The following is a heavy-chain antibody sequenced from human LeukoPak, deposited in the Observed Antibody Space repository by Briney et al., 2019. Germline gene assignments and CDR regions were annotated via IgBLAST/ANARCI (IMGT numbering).Heavy chain of an antibody. D-gene: IGHD3-22*01. CDR3: ARRVVTIGDDAFDI. CDR2: IYHSGST. J-gene: IGHJ3*02. V-gene: IGHV4-38-2*01. CDR1: GYSISSGYY. Sequence: PSETLSLTCAVSGYSISSGYYWGWIRQPPGKGLEWIGSIYHSGSTYYNPSLKSRVTISVHTSKNQFSLKLTSVTAADTAVYFCARRVVTIGDDAFDIWGQGTMVTVS.